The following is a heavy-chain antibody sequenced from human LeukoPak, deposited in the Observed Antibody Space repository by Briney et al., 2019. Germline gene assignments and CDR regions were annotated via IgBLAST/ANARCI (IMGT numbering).Heavy chain of an antibody. V-gene: IGHV3-48*01. D-gene: IGHD6-13*01. Sequence: QPGGSLRLSCAASGFTFSSYSMNWVRQAPGKGLEWVSYISSSSSTIYYADSVKGRFTISRDNAKNSLYLQMNSLRAEDTAVYYCARDRRIAAAGTSGYMDVWGKGTTVTVSS. CDR1: GFTFSSYS. J-gene: IGHJ6*03. CDR3: ARDRRIAAAGTSGYMDV. CDR2: ISSSSSTI.